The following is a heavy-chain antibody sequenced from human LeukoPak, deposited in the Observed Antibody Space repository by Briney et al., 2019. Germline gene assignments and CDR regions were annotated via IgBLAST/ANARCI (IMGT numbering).Heavy chain of an antibody. CDR3: ADSNGIAVADDYYYYYGMDV. CDR2: INTNTGNP. J-gene: IGHJ6*02. D-gene: IGHD6-19*01. Sequence: ASVKVSCKASGYTFTSYAMNWVRQAPGQGLEWMGWINTNTGNPTYAQGFTGRFVFSLDTSVSTAYLQISSLKAEDTAVYYCADSNGIAVADDYYYYYGMDVWGQGTTVTVSS. V-gene: IGHV7-4-1*02. CDR1: GYTFTSYA.